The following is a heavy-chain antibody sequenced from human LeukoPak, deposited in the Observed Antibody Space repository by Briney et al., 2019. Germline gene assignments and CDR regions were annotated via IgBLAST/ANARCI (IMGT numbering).Heavy chain of an antibody. CDR3: ARDRCYYGSGDNFDY. CDR1: GFTFSDYY. J-gene: IGHJ4*02. CDR2: ISSSGSTI. Sequence: KPGGSLRLSCAASGFTFSDYYMSWIRQAPGKVREWVSYISSSGSTIYYADSVKGRFTISRDNAKNSLYLQMNSLRAEDTAVYYCARDRCYYGSGDNFDYWGQGTLVTVSS. D-gene: IGHD3-10*01. V-gene: IGHV3-11*01.